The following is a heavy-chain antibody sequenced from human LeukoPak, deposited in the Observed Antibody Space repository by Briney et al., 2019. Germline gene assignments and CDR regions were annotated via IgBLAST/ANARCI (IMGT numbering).Heavy chain of an antibody. CDR3: ARVDYSSSWYIDY. J-gene: IGHJ4*02. V-gene: IGHV3-74*01. Sequence: GGSLRLSCAASGFTFSSYWMHWVRQAPGKGLVWVSRVNSDGSSTSYAESVRGRFTTSRGNAKNTLYLQMSSLRAEDTAVYYCARVDYSSSWYIDYWGQGTLVTVSS. D-gene: IGHD6-13*01. CDR2: VNSDGSST. CDR1: GFTFSSYW.